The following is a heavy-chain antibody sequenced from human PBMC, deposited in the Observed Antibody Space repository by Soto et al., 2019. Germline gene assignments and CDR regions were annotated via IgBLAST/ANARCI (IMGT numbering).Heavy chain of an antibody. CDR3: ALESGGSTAALDYYYCYMDV. Sequence: QVQLVQSGAEVKKPGASVTVSCRSSGDTFNDYYIHWVRQAPGQGLEWMGWINPNGGVTKYAQKFQGWVTMTRDTSIRTVYMQLSRLRSDVTAVYYGALESGGSTAALDYYYCYMDVWGTGTTVTGSS. CDR2: INPNGGVT. D-gene: IGHD1-26*01. CDR1: GDTFNDYY. J-gene: IGHJ6*03. V-gene: IGHV1-2*04.